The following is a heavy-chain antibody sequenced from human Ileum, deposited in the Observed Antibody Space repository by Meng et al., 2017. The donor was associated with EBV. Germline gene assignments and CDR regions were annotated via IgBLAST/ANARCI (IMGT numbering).Heavy chain of an antibody. Sequence: QVQLQESGPGLVKPSETLSLTCTVSGGSVTSGSYYWSWIRQPPGEGLEWIGYIYYTGSTNYNPSLKSRVTISVDTSKNQFSLNLTSVTAADTAVYYCARERGGGDRGIQWGQGTLVTVSS. D-gene: IGHD2-21*02. V-gene: IGHV4-61*01. J-gene: IGHJ4*02. CDR2: IYYTGST. CDR3: ARERGGGDRGIQ. CDR1: GGSVTSGSYY.